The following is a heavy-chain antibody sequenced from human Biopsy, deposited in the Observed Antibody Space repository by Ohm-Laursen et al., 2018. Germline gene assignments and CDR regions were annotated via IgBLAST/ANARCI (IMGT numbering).Heavy chain of an antibody. Sequence: SLRLSCAASGFNFSIYGMHWVRQAPGKGLEWVAVTSYDGNKKYFADSVKGRFTISRDNAKNSLHLQMNSLRAEDTAVYYCTGDSGGLGDYWGQGTLVTVSS. J-gene: IGHJ4*02. CDR2: TSYDGNKK. V-gene: IGHV3-30*03. D-gene: IGHD2-8*02. CDR1: GFNFSIYG. CDR3: TGDSGGLGDY.